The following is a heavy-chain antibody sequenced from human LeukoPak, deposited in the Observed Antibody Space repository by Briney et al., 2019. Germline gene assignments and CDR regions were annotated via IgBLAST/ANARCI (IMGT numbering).Heavy chain of an antibody. V-gene: IGHV4-34*01. CDR1: GGSFSGYY. CDR2: INHSGST. D-gene: IGHD4-17*01. Sequence: SETLSLTCAVYGGSFSGYYWSWIRQPPGKGLEWIGEINHSGSTNYNPSLKSRVTISVDTSKNQFSLKLSSVTAADTAVYYCARDRKDYGDYVTLFDYWGQGTLVTVSS. CDR3: ARDRKDYGDYVTLFDY. J-gene: IGHJ4*02.